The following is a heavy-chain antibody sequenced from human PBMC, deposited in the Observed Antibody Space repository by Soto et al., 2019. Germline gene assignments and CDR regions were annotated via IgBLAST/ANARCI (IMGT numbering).Heavy chain of an antibody. D-gene: IGHD6-13*01. CDR2: ISYDGSNK. J-gene: IGHJ5*02. Sequence: GGSLRLSCAASGFTFSSYAMHWVRQAPGKGLEWVAGISYDGSNKYYADSVKGRFTISRDNSTNTLYLQIHGRRAEDTAVYYSSRSPTAAGTPPRFDPWGQGTLVTVSS. CDR3: SRSPTAAGTPPRFDP. V-gene: IGHV3-30-3*01. CDR1: GFTFSSYA.